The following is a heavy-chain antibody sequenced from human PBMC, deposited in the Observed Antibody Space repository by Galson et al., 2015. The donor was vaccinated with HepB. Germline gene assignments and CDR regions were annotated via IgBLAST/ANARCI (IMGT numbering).Heavy chain of an antibody. Sequence: RQAPGQGLEWVSLVNWNDGSTFYADSVKGRFTISRDNSKKSIYLQMNGLRTEDTALYYCAKDGANGGLFDYWGQGALVTVSS. CDR2: VNWNDGST. D-gene: IGHD7-27*01. V-gene: IGHV3-43*01. CDR3: AKDGANGGLFDY. J-gene: IGHJ4*02.